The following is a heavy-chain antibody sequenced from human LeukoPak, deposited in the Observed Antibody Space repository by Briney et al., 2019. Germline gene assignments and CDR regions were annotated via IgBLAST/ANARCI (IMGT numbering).Heavy chain of an antibody. J-gene: IGHJ5*02. CDR2: IYYSGST. D-gene: IGHD6-6*01. CDR3: ARLAFSSSSWFDP. CDR1: GGSISSYY. V-gene: IGHV4-59*01. Sequence: PSETLSLTRTVSGGSISSYYWSWLRQPPGKGLEWIGYIYYSGSTNYNPSLKSRVTISVDTSKNQFSLKLSSVTAADTAVYYSARLAFSSSSWFDPWGQGTLVTVSS.